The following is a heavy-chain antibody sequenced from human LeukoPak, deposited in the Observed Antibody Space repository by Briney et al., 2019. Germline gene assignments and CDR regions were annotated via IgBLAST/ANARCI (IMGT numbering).Heavy chain of an antibody. V-gene: IGHV3-11*04. D-gene: IGHD3-22*01. J-gene: IGHJ4*02. Sequence: GGSLRLSCAASGFTFSDYHMNWIRQAPGKGLEWVSYISSSGSTIYYADSVKGRFTISRDNAKNSLYLQMNRLRAEDTAVYYCARKADYYDSDGYHHYFDYWGQGTLVTVSS. CDR3: ARKADYYDSDGYHHYFDY. CDR2: ISSSGSTI. CDR1: GFTFSDYH.